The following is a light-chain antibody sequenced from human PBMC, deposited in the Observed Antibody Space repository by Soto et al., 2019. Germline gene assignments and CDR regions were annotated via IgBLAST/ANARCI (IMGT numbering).Light chain of an antibody. J-gene: IGLJ3*02. Sequence: QSALTQPASVSGSPGQSIAISCTGTSSDVGSYKYVSRYRQYPGKAPKLLIYEVNNRPSGVSNRFSGSKSGNTASLTISGLQAEDEGDYYCSTNTSRTSLRVFGGGTQLTVL. CDR1: SSDVGSYKY. CDR3: STNTSRTSLRV. CDR2: EVN. V-gene: IGLV2-14*01.